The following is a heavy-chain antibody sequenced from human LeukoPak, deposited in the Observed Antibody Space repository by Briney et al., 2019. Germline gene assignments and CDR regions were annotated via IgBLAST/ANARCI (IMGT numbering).Heavy chain of an antibody. J-gene: IGHJ4*02. CDR2: ISAYNGNT. D-gene: IGHD2-15*01. CDR1: GYTFTSYG. V-gene: IGHV1-18*01. Sequence: ASVKVSCKASGYTFTSYGISWVRQAPGQGLEWMGWISAYNGNTSYAQKLQGRVTMTTDTSTSTAYMELRSLRSDDTAVYYCARDWAGYCSGGSCYSDYWGQGTLVTVSS. CDR3: ARDWAGYCSGGSCYSDY.